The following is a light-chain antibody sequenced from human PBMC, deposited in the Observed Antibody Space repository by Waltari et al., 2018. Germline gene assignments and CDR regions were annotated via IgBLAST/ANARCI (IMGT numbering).Light chain of an antibody. J-gene: IGKJ1*01. Sequence: DIEMNQSTSSLSASGGDRVHITCRASQSISRYLNCYQQKPGKAPKLLIYAASSLQSGVPSRFSGSGSGSDFTLSINSLQPEDFATYYCQQSHSTPWTFGQGTKVEIK. CDR2: AAS. CDR1: QSISRY. CDR3: QQSHSTPWT. V-gene: IGKV1-39*01.